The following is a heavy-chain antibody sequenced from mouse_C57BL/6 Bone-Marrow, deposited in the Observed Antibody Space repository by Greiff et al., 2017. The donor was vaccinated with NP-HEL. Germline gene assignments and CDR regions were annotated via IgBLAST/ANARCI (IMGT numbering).Heavy chain of an antibody. CDR3: ARGAYGSGYGFAY. J-gene: IGHJ3*01. CDR1: GFTFSDYG. V-gene: IGHV5-15*01. Sequence: EVQRVESGGGLVQPGGSLKLSCAASGFTFSDYGMAWVRQAPRKGPEWVAFISNLAYSIYYADTVTGRFTISRETAKNTLYLEMSSLRAEDTAMYCGARGAYGSGYGFAYWGQGPLVTVSA. CDR2: ISNLAYSI. D-gene: IGHD1-1*01.